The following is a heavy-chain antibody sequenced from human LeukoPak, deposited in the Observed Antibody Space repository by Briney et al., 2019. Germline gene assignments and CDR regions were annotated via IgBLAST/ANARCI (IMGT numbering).Heavy chain of an antibody. CDR1: GGSISSSSYS. CDR2: ISGSGGST. D-gene: IGHD6-6*01. CDR3: AKDRFGGQYSSSSIFDY. V-gene: IGHV3-23*01. J-gene: IGHJ4*02. Sequence: PSETLSLTCTVSGGSISSSSYSWGWIRQPPGKGLEWVSAISGSGGSTYYADSVKGRFTISRDNSKNTLYLQMNSLRAEDTAVYYCAKDRFGGQYSSSSIFDYWGQGTLVTVSS.